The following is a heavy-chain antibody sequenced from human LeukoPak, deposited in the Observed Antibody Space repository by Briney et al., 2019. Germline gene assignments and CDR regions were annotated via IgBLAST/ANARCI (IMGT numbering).Heavy chain of an antibody. V-gene: IGHV3-7*01. J-gene: IGHJ5*02. CDR1: GFTFNSYW. D-gene: IGHD5/OR15-5a*01. CDR3: AKVGLGNWFDP. Sequence: QSGGSLRLSCAASGFTFNSYWMSWVRQAPGKGLEWVANIKQDGSEKYYVDSVKGRFTISRDNAKNSLYLQMNSLRAEDTAVYYCAKVGLGNWFDPWGQGTLVTVSS. CDR2: IKQDGSEK.